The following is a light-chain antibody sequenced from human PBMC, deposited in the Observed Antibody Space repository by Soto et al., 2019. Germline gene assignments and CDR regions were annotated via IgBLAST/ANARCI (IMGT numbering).Light chain of an antibody. CDR1: QNINTW. J-gene: IGKJ4*01. CDR2: GAS. Sequence: DTQMTQSPSTLSASVGDRVTITCRASQNINTWLAWYQQRPGRAPELLIYGASKLESGVPSRFSGSGSGTEFTLSISSLQPDDFATYYCQQYDGNFGGGTK. CDR3: QQYDGN. V-gene: IGKV1-5*01.